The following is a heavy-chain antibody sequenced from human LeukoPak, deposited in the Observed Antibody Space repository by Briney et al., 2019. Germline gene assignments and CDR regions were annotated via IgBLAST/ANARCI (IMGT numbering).Heavy chain of an antibody. Sequence: PGGSLRLSCAVSGFTFSTYAMHWVRQAPGKGLEWVAVISYDGSNKYYADSMKGRFTISRDNSKNTLYLQMNSLRAEDTALYYCAKSPLAGGYYFDYWGQGTLVTVSS. J-gene: IGHJ4*02. CDR1: GFTFSTYA. D-gene: IGHD1-14*01. V-gene: IGHV3-30*04. CDR2: ISYDGSNK. CDR3: AKSPLAGGYYFDY.